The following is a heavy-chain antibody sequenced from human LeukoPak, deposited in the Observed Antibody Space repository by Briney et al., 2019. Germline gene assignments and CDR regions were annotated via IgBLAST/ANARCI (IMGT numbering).Heavy chain of an antibody. CDR2: IYHSGST. Sequence: SETLSLTCAVSGGSISSGIYSWNWIRQPPGKGLEWIGYIYHSGSTYYNPSLKSRVTILVDRSKNQFSLKLSSVTAADTAVCYCARDNGDYPYYFDFWGQGTLVTVSS. V-gene: IGHV4-30-2*01. J-gene: IGHJ4*02. D-gene: IGHD4-17*01. CDR3: ARDNGDYPYYFDF. CDR1: GGSISSGIYS.